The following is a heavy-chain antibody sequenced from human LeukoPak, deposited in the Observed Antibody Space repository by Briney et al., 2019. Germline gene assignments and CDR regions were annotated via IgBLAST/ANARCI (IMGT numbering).Heavy chain of an antibody. CDR3: AREKDLGRAAMIDY. J-gene: IGHJ4*02. D-gene: IGHD2-2*01. CDR1: GGSISSGSYY. V-gene: IGHV4-61*02. Sequence: SQTLSLTCTVSGGSISSGSYYWSWIRQPAGKGLEWIGRIYTSGSTNYNPSLKSRVTISVDTSKNQFSLKLSSVTAADAAVYYCAREKDLGRAAMIDYWGQGTLVTVSS. CDR2: IYTSGST.